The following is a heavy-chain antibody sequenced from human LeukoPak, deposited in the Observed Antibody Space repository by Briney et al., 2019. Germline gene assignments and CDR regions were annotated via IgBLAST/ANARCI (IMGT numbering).Heavy chain of an antibody. V-gene: IGHV3-21*01. CDR1: GFTFSSYS. J-gene: IGHJ4*02. CDR3: ARFAGRYGYYFDH. D-gene: IGHD6-19*01. Sequence: GGSLRLSCAASGFTFSSYSMNWVRQAPGKGLEWVSSISSSSSYIYYADSVKGRFTISRDNAKNSLYLQMNSLRAEDTAVYYCARFAGRYGYYFDHWGQGTLATVSS. CDR2: ISSSSSYI.